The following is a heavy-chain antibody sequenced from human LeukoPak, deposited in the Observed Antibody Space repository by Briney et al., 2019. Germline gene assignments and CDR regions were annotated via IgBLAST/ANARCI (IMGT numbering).Heavy chain of an antibody. V-gene: IGHV4-39*02. D-gene: IGHD2-15*01. CDR2: VYYGGST. CDR3: AREGWVVAAGYYYYMDV. CDR1: GYSITTNIYY. J-gene: IGHJ6*03. Sequence: SETLSLTCTVSGYSITTNIYYWGWIRQPPGKGLEWIGNVYYGGSTYYSPSLKSRVTISVDTSKNQLSLKLRSVTAADTAVYYCAREGWVVAAGYYYYMDVWGKGTTVTVSS.